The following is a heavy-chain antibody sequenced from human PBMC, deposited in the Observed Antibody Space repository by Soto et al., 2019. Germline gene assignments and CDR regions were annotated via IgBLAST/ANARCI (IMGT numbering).Heavy chain of an antibody. CDR2: ISYDGSNK. Sequence: QVQLVESGGGVVQPGRSLRLSCAASGFTFSSYGMHWVRQAPGKGLEWVAVISYDGSNKYYADSVKGRFTISRDNSKNTLYLQMNSLRAEDTAVYYCAKDGGYYYDSSGYYKWNWFDPWGQGTLVTVSS. J-gene: IGHJ5*02. CDR3: AKDGGYYYDSSGYYKWNWFDP. CDR1: GFTFSSYG. V-gene: IGHV3-30*18. D-gene: IGHD3-22*01.